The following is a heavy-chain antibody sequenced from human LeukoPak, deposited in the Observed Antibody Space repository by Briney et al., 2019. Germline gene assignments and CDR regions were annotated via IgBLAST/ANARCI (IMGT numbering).Heavy chain of an antibody. CDR3: ARLRAWLTDH. J-gene: IGHJ4*02. Sequence: ASVKVSCKASGYTFTSYGISWVRQAPGQGLEWMGWISANNGDTNYAQKLQGRVTMTRDTSISTAYMELRRLRSDDTTVYYCARLRAWLTDHWGQGTLVTVSS. V-gene: IGHV1-18*04. CDR1: GYTFTSYG. CDR2: ISANNGDT. D-gene: IGHD3-9*01.